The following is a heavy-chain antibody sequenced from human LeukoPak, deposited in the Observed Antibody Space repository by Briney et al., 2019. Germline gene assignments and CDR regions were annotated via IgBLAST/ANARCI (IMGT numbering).Heavy chain of an antibody. V-gene: IGHV4-31*03. Sequence: SQTLSLTCTVSGGSISSGGYYWSWIRQHPGEGLEWIGYIYYSGSTSYNPSLKSRVTISVDTSKNQFSLKLSSVTAADTAVYYCARDLGRSSPNWFDPWGQGTLVTVSS. CDR3: ARDLGRSSPNWFDP. J-gene: IGHJ5*02. CDR2: IYYSGST. D-gene: IGHD6-6*01. CDR1: GGSISSGGYY.